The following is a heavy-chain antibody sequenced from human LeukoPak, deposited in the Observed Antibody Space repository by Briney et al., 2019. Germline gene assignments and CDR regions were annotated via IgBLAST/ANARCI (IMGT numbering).Heavy chain of an antibody. V-gene: IGHV1-8*01. CDR1: GYTFTSYD. Sequence: ASVKVSCKASGYTFTSYDINWVRQATGQGLEWMGWMNPNSGNTGYAQKFQGRVTMTRNTSISTAYMELGSLRSEDTAVYYCARRDKGVRIRCYYYYMDVWGKGTTVTVSS. CDR2: MNPNSGNT. CDR3: ARRDKGVRIRCYYYYMDV. J-gene: IGHJ6*03. D-gene: IGHD2-15*01.